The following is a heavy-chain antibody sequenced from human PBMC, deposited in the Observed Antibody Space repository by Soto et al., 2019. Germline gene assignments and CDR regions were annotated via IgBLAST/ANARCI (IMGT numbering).Heavy chain of an antibody. D-gene: IGHD6-19*01. Sequence: SETLSLTCAVSGADINTYSWTWIRQPAGKGLEWIGRIYTSASINYNPSLRGRVTLSVDTSTNQVSLKLASVTAADTAVYYCARDREAGYNFYYGMDVWGQGTTVTVSS. CDR3: ARDREAGYNFYYGMDV. CDR1: GADINTYS. J-gene: IGHJ6*02. CDR2: IYTSASI. V-gene: IGHV4-4*07.